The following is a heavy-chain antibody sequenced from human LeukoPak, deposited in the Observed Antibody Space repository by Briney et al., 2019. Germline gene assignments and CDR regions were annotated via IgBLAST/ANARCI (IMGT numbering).Heavy chain of an antibody. D-gene: IGHD3-10*01. J-gene: IGHJ4*02. CDR3: TTAIRVWQFGELLKYYFDY. Sequence: PGGSLRLSCAVSGFTFSNAWMSWVRQAPGKGLEWVGRIKSKTGGGTTDYAAPVKGRFTISRDDSKNTLYLQMNSLKTEDTAVYYCTTAIRVWQFGELLKYYFDYWGQGTLVTVSS. CDR1: GFTFSNAW. CDR2: IKSKTGGGTT. V-gene: IGHV3-15*01.